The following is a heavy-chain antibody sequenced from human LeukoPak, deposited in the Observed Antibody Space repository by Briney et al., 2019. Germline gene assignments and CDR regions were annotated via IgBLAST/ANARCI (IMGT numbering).Heavy chain of an antibody. D-gene: IGHD2-15*01. CDR2: ISYGSDTI. V-gene: IGHV3-9*01. Sequence: GGSLRLSCVASGFTFSTFAMHWVRHAPGKGLEWVSGISYGSDTIGYVDSVKGRFTISRDNAKNSLYLQMNSLRTDDTALYYCAKDRGGSSQLGDAFDVWGQGTMVSVSS. J-gene: IGHJ3*01. CDR3: AKDRGGSSQLGDAFDV. CDR1: GFTFSTFA.